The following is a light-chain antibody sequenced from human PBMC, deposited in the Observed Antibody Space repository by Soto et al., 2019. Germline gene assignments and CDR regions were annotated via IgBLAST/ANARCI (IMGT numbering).Light chain of an antibody. Sequence: EIVLTQSPGTLSLSPGERATLSCRASQSVDSYLAWYQQKPGQAPRLLIYDASHRATGVPARFSGSGSGTDFTLTISSLEPEDFGVYYCQLRKTPFAFGPGTKVDIK. CDR2: DAS. V-gene: IGKV3-11*01. CDR3: QLRKTPFA. J-gene: IGKJ3*01. CDR1: QSVDSY.